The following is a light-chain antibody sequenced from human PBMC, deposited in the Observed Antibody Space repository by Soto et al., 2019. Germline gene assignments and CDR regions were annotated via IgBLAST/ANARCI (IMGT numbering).Light chain of an antibody. CDR2: EVN. J-gene: IGLJ2*01. V-gene: IGLV2-8*01. CDR3: CCFAGSNTYI. Sequence: QSALTQPPSASGSPGQSVTISCTGTSSDVGGYNYVSWYQQHPGKAPKLMIFEVNKRPSGVPDRFSGSKSGNTASLTVSGLQTEDEADYYCCCFAGSNTYIFGGGTKLTVL. CDR1: SSDVGGYNY.